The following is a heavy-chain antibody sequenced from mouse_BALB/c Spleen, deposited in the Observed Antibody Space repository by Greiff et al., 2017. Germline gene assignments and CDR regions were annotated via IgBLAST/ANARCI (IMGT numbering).Heavy chain of an antibody. V-gene: IGHV1-9*01. CDR1: GYTFSSYW. CDR3: ATYGNSYYAMDY. CDR2: ILPGSGST. D-gene: IGHD2-1*01. Sequence: VQLQQSGAELMKPGASVKISCKATGYTFSSYWIEWVKQRPGHGLEWIGEILPGSGSTNYNEKFKGKATFTADTSSNTAYMQLSSLTSEDSAVYYCATYGNSYYAMDYWGQGTSVTVSS. J-gene: IGHJ4*01.